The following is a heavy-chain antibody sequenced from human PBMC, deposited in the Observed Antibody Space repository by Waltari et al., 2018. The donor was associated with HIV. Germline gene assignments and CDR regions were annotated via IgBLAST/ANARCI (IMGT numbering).Heavy chain of an antibody. J-gene: IGHJ4*02. D-gene: IGHD3-16*01. CDR2: LEHKNGKP. CDR3: VALYDESPLYSGF. V-gene: IGHV1-24*01. CDR1: GYPLSDSS. Sequence: QVQLIQSTSEVKRPGASVTVSCKVSGYPLSDSSMQWVRQGREHRRVWMGGLEHKNGKPVISQRFWCRVSLAEDTLKDTAHLELNRLTSDDTAVYYCVALYDESPLYSGFWGQGTLVTVS.